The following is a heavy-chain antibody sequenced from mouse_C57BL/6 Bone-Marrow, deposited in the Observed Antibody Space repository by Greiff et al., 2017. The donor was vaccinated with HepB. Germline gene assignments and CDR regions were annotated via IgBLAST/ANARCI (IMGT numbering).Heavy chain of an antibody. Sequence: EVQLVESGPGLVKPSQSLSLTCSVTGYSITSGYYWNWIRQFPGNKLEWMGYISYDGSNNYNPSLKNRISITRDTSKNQFFLKLNSVTTEDTATYYCARAYYSNYGWYFDVWGTGTTVTVSS. CDR3: ARAYYSNYGWYFDV. V-gene: IGHV3-6*01. J-gene: IGHJ1*03. D-gene: IGHD2-5*01. CDR2: ISYDGSN. CDR1: GYSITSGYY.